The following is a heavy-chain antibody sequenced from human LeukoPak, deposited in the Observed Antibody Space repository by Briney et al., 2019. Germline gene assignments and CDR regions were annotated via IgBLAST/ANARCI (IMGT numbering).Heavy chain of an antibody. CDR1: GYTFTSYY. Sequence: ASVKVSCTASGYTFTSYYMHWVRQAPGQGLEWMGIINPSGGSTSYAQKFQGRVTMTRDTSTSTVYMELSSLRSEDTAVYYCARRDSSGCSDHWGQGTLVTVSS. CDR2: INPSGGST. V-gene: IGHV1-46*01. D-gene: IGHD6-19*01. J-gene: IGHJ4*02. CDR3: ARRDSSGCSDH.